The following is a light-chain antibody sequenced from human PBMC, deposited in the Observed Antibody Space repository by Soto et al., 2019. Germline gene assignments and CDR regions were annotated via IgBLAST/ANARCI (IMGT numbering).Light chain of an antibody. Sequence: EIVLTQSPGTLSLSPGERATLSCRASQSVNSNYLAWYQQKPGQAPRLLMYETSTRATGIPDRFSGSGSGTDFTLTISRLEPEDFAVYYCQQYHNWPAFGQGTKVEIK. V-gene: IGKV3-20*01. CDR3: QQYHNWPA. CDR1: QSVNSNY. J-gene: IGKJ1*01. CDR2: ETS.